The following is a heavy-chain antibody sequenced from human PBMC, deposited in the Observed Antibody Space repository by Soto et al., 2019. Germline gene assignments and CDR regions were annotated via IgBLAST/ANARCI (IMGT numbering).Heavy chain of an antibody. CDR2: IYYSGST. Sequence: TLALTCTVSGGSISSGDYYWRWIRQPPGKGLEWIGYIYYSGSTYYNPSLKSRVTISVDTSKNQFSLKLSSVTAADTAVYYCARGVVTARREYYYYYGMDVWGQGTTVTVS. CDR1: GGSISSGDYY. J-gene: IGHJ6*02. D-gene: IGHD2-21*02. V-gene: IGHV4-30-4*01. CDR3: ARGVVTARREYYYYYGMDV.